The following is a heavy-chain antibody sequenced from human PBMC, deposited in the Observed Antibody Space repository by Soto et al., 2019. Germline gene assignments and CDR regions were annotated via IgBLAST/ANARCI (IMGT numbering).Heavy chain of an antibody. CDR1: GGSISSGGYS. CDR2: IYHSGST. D-gene: IGHD4-17*01. Sequence: QLQLQESGSGLVKPSQTLSLTCAVSGGSISSGGYSWSWIRQPPGKGLEWIGYIYHSGSTYYNPSLKSRVTISVDRAKNQFSLKLSSVTAADTAGYYCARGGKTVTNFDYWGQGTLVTVSS. J-gene: IGHJ4*02. V-gene: IGHV4-30-2*01. CDR3: ARGGKTVTNFDY.